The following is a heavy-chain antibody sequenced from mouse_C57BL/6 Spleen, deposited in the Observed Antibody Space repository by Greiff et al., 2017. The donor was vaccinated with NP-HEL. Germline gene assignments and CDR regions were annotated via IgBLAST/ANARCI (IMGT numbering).Heavy chain of an antibody. V-gene: IGHV1-55*01. D-gene: IGHD1-1*01. CDR3: AKGTTVVASDY. J-gene: IGHJ2*01. CDR2: IYPGSGST. Sequence: QVQLQQPGAELVKPGASVKMSCKASGYTFTSYWITWVKQRPGQGLEWIGDIYPGSGSTNYNEKFKSKATLTVDTSSSTAYMQLGSLTSEDSAVYYCAKGTTVVASDYWGQGTTLTVSS. CDR1: GYTFTSYW.